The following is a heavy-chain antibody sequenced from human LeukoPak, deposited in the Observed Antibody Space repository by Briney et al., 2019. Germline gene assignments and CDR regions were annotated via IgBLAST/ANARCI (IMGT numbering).Heavy chain of an antibody. D-gene: IGHD2-15*01. V-gene: IGHV3-30*04. J-gene: IGHJ6*02. CDR3: ARGGVVVVAACYYYGMDV. CDR2: ISSDGSKK. Sequence: GRSLSLSCAASGVTFRNFPMHWVRQAPGKGLEWVALISSDGSKKYYTDSLKGRLTISRDNSNNTLYLQMNSLRAEDTAVYYCARGGVVVVAACYYYGMDVWGQGTTVTVPS. CDR1: GVTFRNFP.